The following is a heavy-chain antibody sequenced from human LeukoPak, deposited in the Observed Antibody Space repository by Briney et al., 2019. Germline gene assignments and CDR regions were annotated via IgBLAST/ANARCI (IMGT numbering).Heavy chain of an antibody. V-gene: IGHV4-59*01. CDR2: IYYSGST. CDR3: ARVNPLYETYYFDY. J-gene: IGHJ4*02. CDR1: GGSISGYY. D-gene: IGHD5/OR15-5a*01. Sequence: TSETLSLTCTVSGGSISGYYWTWIRQPPGKGLEWIGYIYYSGSTNYNPSLKSRVTISIDTSKNQFSLKLSSVTAADTAVYYCARVNPLYETYYFDYWGQGTLVTVSS.